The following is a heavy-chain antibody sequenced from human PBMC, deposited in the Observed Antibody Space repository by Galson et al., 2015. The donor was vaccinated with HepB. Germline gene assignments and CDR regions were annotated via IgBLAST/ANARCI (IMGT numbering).Heavy chain of an antibody. J-gene: IGHJ4*02. V-gene: IGHV4-34*01. D-gene: IGHD5-18*01. CDR2: VNHRGST. Sequence: IRQPPGKGLEWIGEVNHRGSTNFNPSLESRLTMSVDTSKNQVSLTLNSVTAADTAVYYCARLEYTYGYSFSYWGQGTLVSVSS. CDR3: ARLEYTYGYSFSY.